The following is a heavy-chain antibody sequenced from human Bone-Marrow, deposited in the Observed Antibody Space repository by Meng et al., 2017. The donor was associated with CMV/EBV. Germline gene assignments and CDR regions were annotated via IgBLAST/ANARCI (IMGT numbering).Heavy chain of an antibody. CDR3: ARGNRDFWSDTRVGAWEGTTYYYGMDV. D-gene: IGHD3-3*01. V-gene: IGHV1-69*02. CDR2: IIPILGIA. Sequence: SVKVSCKASGGTFSSYTISWVRQAPGQGLEWMGRIIPILGIANYAQKFQGRVTITADKSTSTAYMELSSLRSEDTAVYYCARGNRDFWSDTRVGAWEGTTYYYGMDVWGQGTTVNVAS. J-gene: IGHJ6*02. CDR1: GGTFSSYT.